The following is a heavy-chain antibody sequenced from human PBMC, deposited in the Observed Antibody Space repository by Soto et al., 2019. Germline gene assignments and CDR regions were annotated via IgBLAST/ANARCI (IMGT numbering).Heavy chain of an antibody. D-gene: IGHD3-3*01. V-gene: IGHV3-30*18. CDR3: AKGQVEWFYNPFDY. CDR1: GFNFSNYG. Sequence: AGGSLRLSCTASGFNFSNYGIHWVRQPPGKGLEWVAVISHDANNKYYADSVKGRFTISRDNSRNTLYLQMSSLRAEDTAVYYCAKGQVEWFYNPFDYWGQGALVTVSS. J-gene: IGHJ4*02. CDR2: ISHDANNK.